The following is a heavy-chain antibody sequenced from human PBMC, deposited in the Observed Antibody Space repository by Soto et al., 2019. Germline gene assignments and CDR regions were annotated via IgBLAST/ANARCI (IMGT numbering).Heavy chain of an antibody. V-gene: IGHV4-61*01. Sequence: QVQLQESGPGLVKPSETLSLTCTVSGGSVSSGSYYWSWIRQPPGKGLEWIGYIYYSGSTNYNPSLKSRVTISVDTSKNQFSLKLRSVTAADTAVYYCARGPVTIFGVVTTYYYGMDVWGQGTTVTVSS. CDR2: IYYSGST. CDR1: GGSVSSGSYY. D-gene: IGHD3-3*01. CDR3: ARGPVTIFGVVTTYYYGMDV. J-gene: IGHJ6*02.